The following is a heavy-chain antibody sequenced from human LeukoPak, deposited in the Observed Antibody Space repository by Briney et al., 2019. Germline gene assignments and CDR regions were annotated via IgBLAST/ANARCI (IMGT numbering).Heavy chain of an antibody. Sequence: SETLSLTCTVSGGSISSYYWSWIRQPPGKGLEWIGYIYYSGSTNYNPSLKSRVTISVDTSKNQFSLKLSSVTAADTAVYYCARLRGYSSSWYGLYGVDVWGQGTTVTVSS. D-gene: IGHD6-13*01. CDR1: GGSISSYY. CDR3: ARLRGYSSSWYGLYGVDV. V-gene: IGHV4-59*08. CDR2: IYYSGST. J-gene: IGHJ6*02.